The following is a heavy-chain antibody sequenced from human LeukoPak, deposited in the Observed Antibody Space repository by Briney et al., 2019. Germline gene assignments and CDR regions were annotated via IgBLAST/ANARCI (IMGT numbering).Heavy chain of an antibody. J-gene: IGHJ4*02. D-gene: IGHD3-10*01. CDR1: GFTFSSYD. V-gene: IGHV3-23*01. CDR3: AKDRGTGWFYYDY. Sequence: GSLRLSCAASGFTFSSYDMTWVRQAPGKGLEWVSAISGSGGNTYYADSVKGRFTISRDNSKNTLYLQMNSLRVEDTAVYYCAKDRGTGWFYYDYWGQGALVTVSP. CDR2: ISGSGGNT.